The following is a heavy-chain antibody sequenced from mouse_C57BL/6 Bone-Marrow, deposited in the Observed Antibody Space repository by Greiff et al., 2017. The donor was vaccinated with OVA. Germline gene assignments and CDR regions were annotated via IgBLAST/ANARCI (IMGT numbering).Heavy chain of an antibody. V-gene: IGHV1-15*01. CDR2: IDPETGGT. Sequence: QVQLQQPGAELVRPGASVTLSCKASGYTFTDYEMHWVKQTPVHGLEWIGAIDPETGGTAYNQKFKGKAILTADKSSSTAYMELSSLTSEDSAVYYCTRCYSNYYAMDYWGQGTSVTVSS. D-gene: IGHD2-5*01. J-gene: IGHJ4*01. CDR1: GYTFTDYE. CDR3: TRCYSNYYAMDY.